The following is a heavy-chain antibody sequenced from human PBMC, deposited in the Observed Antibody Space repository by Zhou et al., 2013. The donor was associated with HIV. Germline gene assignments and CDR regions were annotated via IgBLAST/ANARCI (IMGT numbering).Heavy chain of an antibody. CDR3: ARGHHCGDQCYFHFDT. V-gene: IGHV1-69*05. J-gene: IGHJ4*02. D-gene: IGHD2-21*01. CDR1: GGTFDTFA. CDR2: IIPIFGTP. Sequence: QVQLVQSGAEVKKPGSSVRVSCKASGGTFDTFAVTWVRRAPGQGLEWMGGIIPIFGTPKYADRFQGRLTITTDTATNTFYMELTSLRSDDTAVYYCARGHHCGDQCYFHFDTWGQGSLVTVSS.